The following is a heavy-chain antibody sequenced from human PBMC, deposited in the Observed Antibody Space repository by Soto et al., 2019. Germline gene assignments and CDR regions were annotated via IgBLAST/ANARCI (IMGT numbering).Heavy chain of an antibody. V-gene: IGHV3-23*01. CDR3: AKDGGIAGAVEYFQH. CDR2: ISGSGNST. J-gene: IGHJ1*01. CDR1: GFTFSSYA. D-gene: IGHD6-13*01. Sequence: VQLLESGGGLVQPGGSLRLSCAASGFTFSSYAMSWVRQAPGKGLEWVSAISGSGNSTYYADSVKGRLTISRDNSKNTLHLQMNSLRAEDTAVYYCAKDGGIAGAVEYFQHWGQGTLVTVSS.